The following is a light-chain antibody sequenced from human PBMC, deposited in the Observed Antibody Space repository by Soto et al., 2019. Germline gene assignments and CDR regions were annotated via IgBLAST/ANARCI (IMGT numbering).Light chain of an antibody. CDR1: QSVSNNY. Sequence: EVVLTQSPGTLSLSPGERATLSCRASQSVSNNYLAWYQQKPGQGPRLLIFGSSDRATGIPGRFSGSGSGTDFTITISRLEPEDFAVYYCQQYDSPPPYTFGQGTKLEIK. CDR2: GSS. J-gene: IGKJ2*01. V-gene: IGKV3-20*01. CDR3: QQYDSPPPYT.